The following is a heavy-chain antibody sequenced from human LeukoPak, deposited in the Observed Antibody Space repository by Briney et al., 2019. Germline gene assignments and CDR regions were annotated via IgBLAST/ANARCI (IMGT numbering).Heavy chain of an antibody. CDR2: IRYDGSNK. Sequence: GGSLRLSCAASGFTFSSYGMHWVRQAPGKGLEWVAFIRYDGSNKYYADSVKGRFTISRDNSKNTLYPQMNSLRAEDTAVYYCAKAYLAYCGGDCYTTPDYWGQGTLVTVSS. CDR3: AKAYLAYCGGDCYTTPDY. D-gene: IGHD2-21*02. CDR1: GFTFSSYG. J-gene: IGHJ4*02. V-gene: IGHV3-30*02.